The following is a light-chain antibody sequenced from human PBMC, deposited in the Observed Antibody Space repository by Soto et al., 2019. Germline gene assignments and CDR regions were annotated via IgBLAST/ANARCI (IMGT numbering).Light chain of an antibody. CDR1: QSVSSSF. V-gene: IGKV3-20*01. CDR2: GAS. Sequence: EIVLTQSPGTLSLSPGERATLSCRASQSVSSSFLVGYQQKPGQAPRLLVDGASSRATGIPDRFSGSGSGTDFTLTISRLEPEDFAVYYCQQYGSSLMYTFGQGTKLEIK. CDR3: QQYGSSLMYT. J-gene: IGKJ2*01.